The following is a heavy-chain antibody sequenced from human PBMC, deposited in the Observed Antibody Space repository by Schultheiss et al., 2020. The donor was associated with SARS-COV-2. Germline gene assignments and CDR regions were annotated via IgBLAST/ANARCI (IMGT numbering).Heavy chain of an antibody. Sequence: GGSLRLSCAASGFTFSSYAMSWVRQAPGKGLEWVAVISYDGSNKYYADSVKGRFTISRDNSKNTLYLQMNSLRAEDTAVYYCARDPLGYCSSTSCPSDYWGQGTLVTVS. CDR1: GFTFSSYA. CDR2: ISYDGSNK. CDR3: ARDPLGYCSSTSCPSDY. J-gene: IGHJ4*02. D-gene: IGHD2-2*01. V-gene: IGHV3-30*04.